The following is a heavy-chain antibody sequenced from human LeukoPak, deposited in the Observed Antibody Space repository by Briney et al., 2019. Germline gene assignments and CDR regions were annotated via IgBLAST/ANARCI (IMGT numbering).Heavy chain of an antibody. D-gene: IGHD3-10*01. Sequence: SETLSLTCAVYGGSFSGYYWSWIRQPPGKGLEWIGEINHSGSTNYNPSLKSRVTISVDTSKNQFSLKLSSVTAADTAVYYCARPMARGDEGDYWGQGTLVTVSS. CDR3: ARPMARGDEGDY. CDR1: GGSFSGYY. J-gene: IGHJ4*02. V-gene: IGHV4-34*01. CDR2: INHSGST.